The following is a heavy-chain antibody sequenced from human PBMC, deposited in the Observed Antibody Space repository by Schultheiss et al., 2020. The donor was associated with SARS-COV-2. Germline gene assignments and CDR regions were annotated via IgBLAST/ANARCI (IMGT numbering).Heavy chain of an antibody. V-gene: IGHV4-59*08. D-gene: IGHD6-6*01. J-gene: IGHJ5*02. Sequence: SETLSLTCTVSGGSISSYYWGWIRQPPGKGLEWIGYIYYTGSTNYNPSLKSRITISVDTSKNQFSLKLSSVTAADTAVYYCARIITTRPWADHWGQGTLVTVSS. CDR2: IYYTGST. CDR3: ARIITTRPWADH. CDR1: GGSISSYY.